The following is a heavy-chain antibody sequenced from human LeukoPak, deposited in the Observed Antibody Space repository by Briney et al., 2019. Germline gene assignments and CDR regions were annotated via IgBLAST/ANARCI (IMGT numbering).Heavy chain of an antibody. J-gene: IGHJ3*02. Sequence: GGSLRLSCAASGFTFSDYYMSWIRQAPGKGLEWVSYISDSSGYTKDADSVKGRFTISRDNAKKSLYLQMNSLRAEDTAVYYCAADAYYYDSSGYWYAFDIWGQGTMVTVSS. V-gene: IGHV3-11*05. CDR3: AADAYYYDSSGYWYAFDI. CDR1: GFTFSDYY. D-gene: IGHD3-22*01. CDR2: ISDSSGYT.